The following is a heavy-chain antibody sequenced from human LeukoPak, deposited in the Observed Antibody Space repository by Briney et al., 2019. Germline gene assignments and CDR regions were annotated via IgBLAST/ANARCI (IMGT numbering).Heavy chain of an antibody. V-gene: IGHV1-18*01. CDR1: GYTFTSYG. CDR2: ISAYNGNT. Sequence: ASVKVSCKASGYTFTSYGISWVRQAPGQGLEWMGWISAYNGNTNYAQKLQGRVTMTTDTSASTAYMELRSLRSDDTAVYYCARAASRFGELFRYYYYYYYMDVWGKGTTVTVSS. D-gene: IGHD3-10*01. CDR3: ARAASRFGELFRYYYYYYYMDV. J-gene: IGHJ6*03.